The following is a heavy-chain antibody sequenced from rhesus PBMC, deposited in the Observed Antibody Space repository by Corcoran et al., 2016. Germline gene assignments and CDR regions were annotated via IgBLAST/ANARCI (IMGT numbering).Heavy chain of an antibody. CDR1: GGSISGSYY. CDR3: AKGRRYYGLDS. J-gene: IGHJ6*01. CDR2: SYGSSGST. Sequence: QVQLQESGPGLVKPSETLSLPCAVSGGSISGSYYWNWFLHHPGKGLVWIGNSYGSSGSTYYNPSLKSRVTISQDTSKNQFSLKLSSVTAADTAVYYCAKGRRYYGLDSWGQGVVVTVSS. V-gene: IGHV4S7*01.